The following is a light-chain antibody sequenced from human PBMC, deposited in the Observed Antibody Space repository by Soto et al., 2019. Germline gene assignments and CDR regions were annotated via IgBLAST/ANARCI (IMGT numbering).Light chain of an antibody. CDR2: GAS. Sequence: EIVMTQSPATLSVSPGERATLSCRASQSVSSNLAWYQQKPSQAPRLLIYGASTRATGIPARFSGSGSGTEFPLTLSSRHSEDFALYYCQLYNNWPPFTFGPGTKVYIK. CDR1: QSVSSN. V-gene: IGKV3-15*01. J-gene: IGKJ3*01. CDR3: QLYNNWPPFT.